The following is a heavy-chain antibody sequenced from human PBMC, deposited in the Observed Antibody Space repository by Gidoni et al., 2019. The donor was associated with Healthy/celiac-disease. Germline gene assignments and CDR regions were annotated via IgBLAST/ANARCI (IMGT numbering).Heavy chain of an antibody. Sequence: QVQLQQSGPGLVKPSQPLSLTCAISGDSVSSTSAAWNWIRQSPSRGLEWLGRTYYRSKWYNDYAVSVKSRITINPDTSKNQFSLQLNSVTPEDTAVYYCARVQQQLTRGAFDIWGQGTMVTVSS. CDR1: GDSVSSTSAA. D-gene: IGHD6-13*01. J-gene: IGHJ3*02. CDR2: TYYRSKWYN. CDR3: ARVQQQLTRGAFDI. V-gene: IGHV6-1*01.